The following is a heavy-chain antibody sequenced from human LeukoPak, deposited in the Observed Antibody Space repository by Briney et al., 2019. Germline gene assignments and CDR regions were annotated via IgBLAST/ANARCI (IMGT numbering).Heavy chain of an antibody. J-gene: IGHJ4*02. D-gene: IGHD5-12*01. CDR1: GFTFSNHW. CDR3: ARDVELSGYDTFDY. Sequence: PGGSLRLSCAASGFTFSNHWMSWVRQAPGKGLEWVSSISSSSSYIYYADSVKGRFTISRDNAKNSLYLLMNSLRAEDTAVYYCARDVELSGYDTFDYWGQGTLVTVSS. CDR2: ISSSSSYI. V-gene: IGHV3-21*01.